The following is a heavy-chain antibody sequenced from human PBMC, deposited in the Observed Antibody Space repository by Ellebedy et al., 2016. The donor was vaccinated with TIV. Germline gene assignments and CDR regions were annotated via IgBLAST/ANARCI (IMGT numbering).Heavy chain of an antibody. D-gene: IGHD2-21*02. Sequence: GESLKISXAASGFTFSSYAMSWVRQAPGKGLEWVSAISGSGGSTYYADSVKGRFTISRDNSKNTLYLQMNSLRAEDTAVYYCAKAEWVTAIPGYFDYWGQGTLVTVSS. J-gene: IGHJ4*02. CDR2: ISGSGGST. CDR3: AKAEWVTAIPGYFDY. V-gene: IGHV3-23*01. CDR1: GFTFSSYA.